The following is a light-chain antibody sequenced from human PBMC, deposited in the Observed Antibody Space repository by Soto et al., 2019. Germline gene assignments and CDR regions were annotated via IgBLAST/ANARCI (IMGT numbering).Light chain of an antibody. Sequence: QSVLTQPPSASGTPGQRVTISCSGSSSNIGSNYVSWYQQHPGKAPKLMIYEVTKRPSGVPDRFSGSKSGNTASLTVSGLQADDEADYYCSSYAGNNNYVFGTGTKVTVL. CDR1: SSNIGSNY. J-gene: IGLJ1*01. CDR3: SSYAGNNNYV. V-gene: IGLV2-8*01. CDR2: EVT.